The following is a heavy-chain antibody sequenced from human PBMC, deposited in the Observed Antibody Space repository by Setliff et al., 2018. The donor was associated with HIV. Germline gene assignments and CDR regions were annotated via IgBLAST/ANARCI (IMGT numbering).Heavy chain of an antibody. Sequence: KTSETLSLTCNVSGDSITSYYWIWIRQSPGKGLEWIGYIYYSGDTNYNPSLKSRVTMSVDTSKNQFSLKLSSVTAADTAVYYCARCPSPPYCTSTTCYVDYYYMDVWRKGTTVTVSS. D-gene: IGHD2-2*01. CDR3: ARCPSPPYCTSTTCYVDYYYMDV. J-gene: IGHJ6*03. CDR2: IYYSGDT. CDR1: GDSITSYY. V-gene: IGHV4-59*01.